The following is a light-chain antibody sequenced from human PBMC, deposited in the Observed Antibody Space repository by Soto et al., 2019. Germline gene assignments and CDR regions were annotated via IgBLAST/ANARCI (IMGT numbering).Light chain of an antibody. V-gene: IGKV3-20*01. J-gene: IGKJ4*01. CDR1: QRVTTDY. CDR3: QQCGSSPLT. CDR2: GAS. Sequence: VLTQSPGTLSLSPGERASLSCRAGQRVTTDYLAWFQQKPGQAPRLLIFGASTRAAGISDRFIGSGSGTDFTLTISRLEPEDFSVFFCQQCGSSPLTFGGGTKV.